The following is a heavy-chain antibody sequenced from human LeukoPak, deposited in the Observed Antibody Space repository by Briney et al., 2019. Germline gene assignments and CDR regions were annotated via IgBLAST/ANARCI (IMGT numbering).Heavy chain of an antibody. J-gene: IGHJ4*02. Sequence: SETLSLTCTVSGGSISSGGYYWSWIRQHPGKGLEWIGYIYYSGSTYYNPSLKSRVTISVDTSKNQFSLKLSSVTAADTAVYYCARGSMTQAFDYWGQGTLVTVSS. V-gene: IGHV4-31*03. CDR1: GGSISSGGYY. CDR2: IYYSGST. D-gene: IGHD2/OR15-2a*01. CDR3: ARGSMTQAFDY.